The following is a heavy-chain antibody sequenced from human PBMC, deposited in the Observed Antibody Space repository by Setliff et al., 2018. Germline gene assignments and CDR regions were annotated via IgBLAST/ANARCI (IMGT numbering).Heavy chain of an antibody. J-gene: IGHJ4*02. V-gene: IGHV4-30-4*01. D-gene: IGHD6-19*01. CDR3: ARGRAGHSGH. CDR2: IYYSGST. CDR1: GESIDSVATGNHY. Sequence: PSETLSLTCIVSGESIDSVATGNHYWNWIRQPAGKGLEWIGYIYYSGSTSYYNPSLKSRVTISVDTSKNQFSLKLSSVTAADTAVYYCARGRAGHSGHWGQGTLVTVSS.